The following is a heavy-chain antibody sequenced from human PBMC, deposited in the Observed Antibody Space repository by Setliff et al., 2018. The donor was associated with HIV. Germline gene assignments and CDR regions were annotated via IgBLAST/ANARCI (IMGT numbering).Heavy chain of an antibody. CDR3: VRSGYSGHFDV. J-gene: IGHJ3*01. Sequence: PSETLSLTCTVSGGSISSNWWGWIRQPPGKGLEWIGNIYRSGTTYYNVSLESRVTISVDTSKNQFSLKLSSVTAADTAVYYCVRSGYSGHFDVWGQGTMVTVSS. CDR2: IYRSGTT. D-gene: IGHD5-12*01. CDR1: GGSISSNW. V-gene: IGHV4-59*04.